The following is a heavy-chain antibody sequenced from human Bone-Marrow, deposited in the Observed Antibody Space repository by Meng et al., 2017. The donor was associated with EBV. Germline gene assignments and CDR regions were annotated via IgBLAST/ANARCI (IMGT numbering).Heavy chain of an antibody. J-gene: IGHJ4*02. CDR1: GGTFRSDA. CDR3: ASESGRGFTPDY. D-gene: IGHD3-10*01. CDR2: LIPMSDAP. Sequence: QVQLVESGAGVKTPGSSVKVSCKASGGTFRSDAISWVRQAPGQGLGWMGGLIPMSDAPHYAQKFQGRVTITADESTSTHYMDLSGLRSEDTAVYYCASESGRGFTPDYWGQGTLVTVSS. V-gene: IGHV1-69*01.